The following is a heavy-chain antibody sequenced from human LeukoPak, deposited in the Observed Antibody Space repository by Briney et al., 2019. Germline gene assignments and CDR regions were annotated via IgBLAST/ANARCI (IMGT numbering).Heavy chain of an antibody. CDR2: ISGSGGST. Sequence: GGSLRLSCAASGFTFSSYAMSWVRQAPGKGLEWVSAISGSGGSTYYADSVKGRFTISRDNSKNTLYLQMNSLRAEDTAVYYCARGPHYYGSGSEDKPLDYWGQGTLVTVSS. CDR3: ARGPHYYGSGSEDKPLDY. J-gene: IGHJ4*02. V-gene: IGHV3-23*01. CDR1: GFTFSSYA. D-gene: IGHD3-10*01.